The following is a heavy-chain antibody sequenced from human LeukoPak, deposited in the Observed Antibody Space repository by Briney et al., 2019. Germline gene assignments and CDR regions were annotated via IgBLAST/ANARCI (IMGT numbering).Heavy chain of an antibody. CDR2: ISGRGDSV. CDR1: GFIFSDHY. V-gene: IGHV3-11*04. J-gene: IGHJ4*02. CDR3: AKDLGYCSSTSCYPAGTGRNY. D-gene: IGHD2-2*01. Sequence: PGGSLRLSCAASGFIFSDHYINWMRQAPGKGLEWISYISGRGDSVYCADSVKGRFTISRDNAEKSLFLQMNSLRVEDTAVYYCAKDLGYCSSTSCYPAGTGRNYWGQGTLVTVSS.